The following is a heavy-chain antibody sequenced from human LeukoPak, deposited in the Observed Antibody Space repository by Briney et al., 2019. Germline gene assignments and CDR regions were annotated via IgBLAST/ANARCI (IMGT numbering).Heavy chain of an antibody. J-gene: IGHJ4*02. CDR3: ARDSRYYYGSGSLYYFDY. V-gene: IGHV1-8*01. Sequence: ASVKVSCKASGYTFTSYGITWVRQAPGQGLEWMGWMNPNSGNTGYAQKFQGRVTMTRDMSTSTVYMELSSLRSEDTAVYYCARDSRYYYGSGSLYYFDYWGQGTLVTVSS. CDR2: MNPNSGNT. D-gene: IGHD3-10*01. CDR1: GYTFTSYG.